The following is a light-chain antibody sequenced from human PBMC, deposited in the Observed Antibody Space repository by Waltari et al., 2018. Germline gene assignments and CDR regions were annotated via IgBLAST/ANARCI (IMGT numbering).Light chain of an antibody. J-gene: IGKJ1*01. CDR3: QQYNDWPRT. CDR1: QSVSSN. V-gene: IGKV3-15*01. CDR2: GAS. Sequence: EIVMTQSPATLSVSPGESATLSCRTSQSVSSNLAWYQQKPGQAPKLLIYGASSRATGIPARFSGSGSGTEFTLTISTIQSEDFAVYHCQQYNDWPRTFGQGTKVEVK.